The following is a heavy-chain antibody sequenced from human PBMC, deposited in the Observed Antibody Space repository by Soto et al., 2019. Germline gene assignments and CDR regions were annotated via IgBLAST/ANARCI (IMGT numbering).Heavy chain of an antibody. V-gene: IGHV5-51*01. Sequence: GESLKISCVASGFSLNTYWIAWVRQMPGKGLEWLGAIFPGDSDTRYGPSFQGQVNISADRSTSTAYLQWNSLKVSDTAIYFCARQGLPYSGSGFYYRMDVWGRGTTVTVSS. CDR1: GFSLNTYW. D-gene: IGHD1-26*01. CDR2: IFPGDSDT. J-gene: IGHJ6*02. CDR3: ARQGLPYSGSGFYYRMDV.